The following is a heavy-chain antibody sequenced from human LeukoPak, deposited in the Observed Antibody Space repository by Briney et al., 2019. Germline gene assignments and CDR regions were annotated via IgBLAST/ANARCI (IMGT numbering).Heavy chain of an antibody. CDR3: ARGQTIVGATGDY. D-gene: IGHD1-26*01. J-gene: IGHJ4*02. Sequence: SETLSLTCAVYGGSFSGYYWSWIRQTPGKGLEWIGEINHSGSTNYNPSLKSRVTISVDTSKNQFSLKLSSVTAADTAVYYCARGQTIVGATGDYWGQGTLVTVSS. CDR2: INHSGST. V-gene: IGHV4-34*01. CDR1: GGSFSGYY.